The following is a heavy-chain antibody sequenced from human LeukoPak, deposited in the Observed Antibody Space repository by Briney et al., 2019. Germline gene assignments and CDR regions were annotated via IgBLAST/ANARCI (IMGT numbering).Heavy chain of an antibody. D-gene: IGHD2-2*01. V-gene: IGHV3-9*01. Sequence: PGRSLRLSCAASGFTFDDYAMHWVRQAPGKGLEWVSGISWNSGSIGYADSVKGRFTISRDKAKKSLYLDMNNLRAEDTASYYCAKGDCSSTRCFLDSWGQGTLLTVSS. CDR1: GFTFDDYA. CDR3: AKGDCSSTRCFLDS. CDR2: ISWNSGSI. J-gene: IGHJ4*02.